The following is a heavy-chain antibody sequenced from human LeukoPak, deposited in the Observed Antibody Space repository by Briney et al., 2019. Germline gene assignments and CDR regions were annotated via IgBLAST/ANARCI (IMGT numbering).Heavy chain of an antibody. Sequence: PGRSLRLSCTASGFTFGDYAMSWVRQAPGKGLEWVGFIRSKAYGGTTEYAASVKGRFTISRDDSKSIAYLQMNSLKTEDTAVYYCTVLQFLEGPEAFDIWGQGTMVTVSS. J-gene: IGHJ3*02. CDR3: TVLQFLEGPEAFDI. D-gene: IGHD3-3*01. V-gene: IGHV3-49*04. CDR1: GFTFGDYA. CDR2: IRSKAYGGTT.